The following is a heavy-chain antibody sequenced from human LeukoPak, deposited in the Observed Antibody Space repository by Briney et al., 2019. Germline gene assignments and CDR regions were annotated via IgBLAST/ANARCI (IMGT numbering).Heavy chain of an antibody. J-gene: IGHJ5*02. D-gene: IGHD3-16*01. CDR1: GFTFSNHW. Sequence: PGGSLRLSCAASGFTFSNHWMSWVRQAPGKGLEWVANIKQDGSEKNYVDSVKGRFTISRDSAKSSLYLQMSSLRAEDTAVYFCARGGLRYFALWGQGTLVTVSS. CDR3: ARGGLRYFAL. CDR2: IKQDGSEK. V-gene: IGHV3-7*04.